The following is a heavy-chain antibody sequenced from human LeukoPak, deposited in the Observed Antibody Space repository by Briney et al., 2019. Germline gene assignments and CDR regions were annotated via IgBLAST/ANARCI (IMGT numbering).Heavy chain of an antibody. CDR2: ISGSSGYI. J-gene: IGHJ4*02. CDR1: GFTFSSYS. Sequence: PGGSLRLSCAASGFTFSSYSMNWVRQAPGEGLEWVSYISGSSGYIYYADSVKGRFTISRDNAKNSLYLQMNSLRAEDTAVYYCARAIAVAEGYWGQGTLVTVSS. V-gene: IGHV3-21*01. D-gene: IGHD6-19*01. CDR3: ARAIAVAEGY.